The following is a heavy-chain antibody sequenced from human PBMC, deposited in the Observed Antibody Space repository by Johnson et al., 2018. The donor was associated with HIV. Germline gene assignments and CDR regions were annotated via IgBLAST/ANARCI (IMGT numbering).Heavy chain of an antibody. D-gene: IGHD1-26*01. CDR3: ARAGMGTVGADAFDI. J-gene: IGHJ3*02. Sequence: QVHLVESGGGVVQPGRSLRLSCAASGFTFSSYGMHWVRQAPGKGLEWVAVIWYDGSNKYYADSVKGRFTISRDNSKNTLYLQMNSLRAEGTAVYYCARAGMGTVGADAFDIWGQGTMVTVSS. CDR1: GFTFSSYG. CDR2: IWYDGSNK. V-gene: IGHV3-33*01.